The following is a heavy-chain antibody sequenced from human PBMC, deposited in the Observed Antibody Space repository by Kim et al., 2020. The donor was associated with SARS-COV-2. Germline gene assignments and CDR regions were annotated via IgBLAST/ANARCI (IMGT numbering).Heavy chain of an antibody. CDR3: ARHFGYGDAFDI. V-gene: IGHV3-64*01. D-gene: IGHD5-12*01. J-gene: IGHJ3*02. Sequence: YYANSVKGRFTISRDNSKNTLYLHMGSLGAEDMAVYYCARHFGYGDAFDIWGQGTMVTVSS.